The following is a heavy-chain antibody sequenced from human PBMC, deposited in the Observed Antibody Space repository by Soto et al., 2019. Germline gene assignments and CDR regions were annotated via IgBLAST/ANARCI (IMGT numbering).Heavy chain of an antibody. J-gene: IGHJ4*02. D-gene: IGHD3-22*01. CDR1: GGSFSGYS. CDR2: INHSGST. V-gene: IGHV4-34*01. CDR3: ARGQGVRYYYDSSGYRFDY. Sequence: PSETLSLTCAVYGGSFSGYSLSWIRQPPGKGLEWIGEINHSGSTNYNPSLKSRVTISVDTSKNQFSLKLSSVTAADTAVYYCARGQGVRYYYDSSGYRFDYWGQGTLVTVSS.